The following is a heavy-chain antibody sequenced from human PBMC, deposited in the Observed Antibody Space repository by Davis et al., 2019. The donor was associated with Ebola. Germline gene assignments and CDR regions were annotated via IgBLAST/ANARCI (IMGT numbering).Heavy chain of an antibody. CDR2: ISGSGGST. D-gene: IGHD3-3*01. V-gene: IGHV3-23*01. CDR1: GFTFSSYA. Sequence: GESLKISCAASGFTFSSYAMSWVRQAPGKGLEGVSVISGSGGSTYYADSVKGRFTISRDNSKNTVYLQMNSLRAEDTAVYYCASRRITNFGAIESDYWGQGTLVTVSS. CDR3: ASRRITNFGAIESDY. J-gene: IGHJ4*02.